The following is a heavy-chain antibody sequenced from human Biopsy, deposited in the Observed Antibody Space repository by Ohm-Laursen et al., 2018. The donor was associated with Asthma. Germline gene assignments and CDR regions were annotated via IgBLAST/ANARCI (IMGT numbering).Heavy chain of an antibody. CDR1: GYTFINND. V-gene: IGHV1-8*01. Sequence: ASVKVSCKVSGYTFINNDINWVRQAAGQGLEWMGWMNPNSGNTGYAQKFHGRVTMTRDTSINTVYMELSGLRFDDTAIYYCARPSPNRDILYYYYHMDAWGQGTTVIVSS. D-gene: IGHD3-3*02. CDR2: MNPNSGNT. CDR3: ARPSPNRDILYYYYHMDA. J-gene: IGHJ6*02.